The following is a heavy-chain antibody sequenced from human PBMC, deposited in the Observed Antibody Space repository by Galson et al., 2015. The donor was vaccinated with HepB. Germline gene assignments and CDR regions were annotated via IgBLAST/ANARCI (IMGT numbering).Heavy chain of an antibody. D-gene: IGHD4-11*01. CDR1: GFTFRSHA. CDR3: ANCDTTVTDCNRVDS. J-gene: IGHJ5*01. CDR2: ISGSGGGT. V-gene: IGHV3-23*01. Sequence: SLRLSCAVSGFTFRSHAMSWVRQAPGKGLEWVSTISGSGGGTLYADSVKGRLTISRDNSKNTLYLQMISLRAEDTAMYYCANCDTTVTDCNRVDSWGQGTLVIVSS.